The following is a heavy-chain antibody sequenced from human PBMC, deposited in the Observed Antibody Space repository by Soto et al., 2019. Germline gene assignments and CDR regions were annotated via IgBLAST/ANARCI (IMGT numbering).Heavy chain of an antibody. CDR1: GFTFNIYW. V-gene: IGHV3-74*01. J-gene: IGHJ6*02. CDR2: INSDASST. D-gene: IGHD1-26*01. CDR3: ARGVRSGSYPYYYDAMDV. Sequence: EVQLVESGGGLVQPGGSLRLSCAASGFTFNIYWMHWVRQAPGKGLVWVSRINSDASSTNYADSVKGRFTISRDNATNTLYLQMNSLRVEDTAVYYCARGVRSGSYPYYYDAMDVWGQGTTVTVSS.